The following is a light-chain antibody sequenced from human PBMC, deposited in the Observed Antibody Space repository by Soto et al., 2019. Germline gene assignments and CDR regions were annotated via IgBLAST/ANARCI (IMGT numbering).Light chain of an antibody. V-gene: IGKV3-15*01. J-gene: IGKJ1*01. CDR2: GAS. CDR3: QQYNNWPWT. Sequence: EIVLTQSPGTLSLSPGVRATLSCRASQSISDTLAWYQQKPGQAPRLLIYGASTRAPGFPARFSGSGSGTDFTLTISSLQSEDFAVYYCQQYNNWPWTFGQGTKVDIK. CDR1: QSISDT.